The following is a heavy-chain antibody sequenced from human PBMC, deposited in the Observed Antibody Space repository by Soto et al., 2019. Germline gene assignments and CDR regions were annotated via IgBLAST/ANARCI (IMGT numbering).Heavy chain of an antibody. CDR3: AKGEMATIRNSFDP. V-gene: IGHV3-23*01. Sequence: SLRLSCVTSAFSLTSCSMSWVRQTPGKGLEWVSALSRSGGATYYADSVKGRFTISRDTSTNTLYLQMSNLRAEDTAIYYCAKGEMATIRNSFDPWGQGTLGTVSS. J-gene: IGHJ5*02. D-gene: IGHD5-12*01. CDR2: LSRSGGAT. CDR1: AFSLTSCS.